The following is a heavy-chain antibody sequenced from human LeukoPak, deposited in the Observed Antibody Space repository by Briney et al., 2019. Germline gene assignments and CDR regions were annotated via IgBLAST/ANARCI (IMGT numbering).Heavy chain of an antibody. CDR1: GITFTDA. D-gene: IGHD3-3*01. CDR2: ISGSGGST. Sequence: GGSLRLSCAASGITFTDAWMSWVRQAPGKGLEWVSAISGSGGSTYYADSVKGRFTISRDNSKNTLYLQMNSLRAEDTAVYYCAKGPRTIFGAWGYWGQGTLVTVSS. CDR3: AKGPRTIFGAWGY. J-gene: IGHJ4*02. V-gene: IGHV3-23*01.